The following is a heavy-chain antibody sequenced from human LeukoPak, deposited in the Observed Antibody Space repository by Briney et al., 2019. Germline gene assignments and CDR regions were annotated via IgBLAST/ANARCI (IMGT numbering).Heavy chain of an antibody. CDR1: GGSVMSYY. V-gene: IGHV4-59*02. CDR2: IYSNGST. CDR3: ARSGGGYTATILGYFFDY. D-gene: IGHD5-18*01. Sequence: SETLSLTCTVSGGSVMSYYWSWIRQPPGKRLEWLGYIYSNGSTNFHPSLKSRLTISVDTSKNQFSLKLTSVTDADTAVYYCARSGGGYTATILGYFFDYWGQGALVTVSS. J-gene: IGHJ4*02.